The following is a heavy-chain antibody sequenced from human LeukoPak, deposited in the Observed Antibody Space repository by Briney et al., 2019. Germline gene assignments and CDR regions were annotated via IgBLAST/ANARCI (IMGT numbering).Heavy chain of an antibody. CDR2: IWYDGSNK. V-gene: IGHV3-33*01. J-gene: IGHJ4*02. CDR1: GFTFSSYG. CDR3: ARDVGVGAIDY. Sequence: GGSLRLSCAASGFTFSSYGMHWVRQAPGKGLEWVAVIWYDGSNKYYADSVKGRLTISRDNSKNTLYLQMNSLRAEDTAVYYCARDVGVGAIDYWGQGTLVTVSS. D-gene: IGHD1-26*01.